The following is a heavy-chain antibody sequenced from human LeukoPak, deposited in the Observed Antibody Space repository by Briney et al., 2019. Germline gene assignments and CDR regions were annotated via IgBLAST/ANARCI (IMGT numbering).Heavy chain of an antibody. D-gene: IGHD6-6*01. CDR3: ARRGGSSSRRSPIDY. V-gene: IGHV3-7*01. Sequence: GGSLRLSCTASGFNFSDYWMTWVRQAPGKGPEWVANIKQDGSQRYCVDSVRGRFTISRDNAKKSLFLQMNGLRAEDTAVYYCARRGGSSSRRSPIDYWGQGTLVTVSS. CDR2: IKQDGSQR. CDR1: GFNFSDYW. J-gene: IGHJ4*02.